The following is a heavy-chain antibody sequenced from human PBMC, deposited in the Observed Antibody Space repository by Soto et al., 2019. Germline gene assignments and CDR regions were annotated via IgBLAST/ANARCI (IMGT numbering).Heavy chain of an antibody. D-gene: IGHD5-12*01. J-gene: IGHJ4*02. CDR3: ARSVVGGSGYDLGYYFDY. CDR2: IYYSGST. Sequence: QVQLQESGPGLVKPSETLSLTCTVSGGSISSYYWSWIRQPPGKGLAWIGYIYYSGSTNYNPSLKSRVTISVDTSKNQFSLKLRSVTAADTAVYYCARSVVGGSGYDLGYYFDYWGQGTLVTVSS. V-gene: IGHV4-59*01. CDR1: GGSISSYY.